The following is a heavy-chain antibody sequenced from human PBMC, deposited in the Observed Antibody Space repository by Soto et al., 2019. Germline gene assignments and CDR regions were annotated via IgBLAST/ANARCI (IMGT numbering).Heavy chain of an antibody. V-gene: IGHV4-34*01. Sequence: QVRLHQRGAGLLKPSETLSLTCAVSGGSFNNYYWSWIRQPPGKGLEYIGEITHGGSTTYNPSLKSRVTISLDKSNSHFSLNLTSVTAADTAVYFCARRKYVDVLADFDPWGQGTLVTVSS. CDR1: GGSFNNYY. CDR2: ITHGGST. CDR3: ARRKYVDVLADFDP. D-gene: IGHD3-9*01. J-gene: IGHJ5*02.